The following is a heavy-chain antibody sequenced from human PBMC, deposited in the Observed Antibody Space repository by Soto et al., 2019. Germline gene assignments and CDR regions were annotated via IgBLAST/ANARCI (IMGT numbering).Heavy chain of an antibody. V-gene: IGHV4-31*03. D-gene: IGHD3-10*01. CDR2: IYYSGST. CDR3: ASTRVTMVRGVTVDY. Sequence: QVQLQESGPGLVKPSQTLSLTCTVSGGSISSGGYYWSWIRQHPGKGLEWIGYIYYSGSTYYNPSLKSRVTISVDPSKNQFSLKLSSVTAADTAVYYCASTRVTMVRGVTVDYWGQGTLVTVSS. J-gene: IGHJ4*02. CDR1: GGSISSGGYY.